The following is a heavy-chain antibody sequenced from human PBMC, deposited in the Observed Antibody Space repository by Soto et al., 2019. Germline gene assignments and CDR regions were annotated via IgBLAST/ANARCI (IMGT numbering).Heavy chain of an antibody. CDR3: ARDKGFDILTGLDYYGMDV. Sequence: QVQLVQSGAEVKKPGASVKVSCKASGYTFTSYGISWVRQAPGQGLEWMGWISAYNGNTNYAQKLQGRVTMTTDTSTSTAYMEMRSLRSDDTAVYYCARDKGFDILTGLDYYGMDVWGQGTTVTVSS. CDR2: ISAYNGNT. V-gene: IGHV1-18*01. D-gene: IGHD3-9*01. CDR1: GYTFTSYG. J-gene: IGHJ6*02.